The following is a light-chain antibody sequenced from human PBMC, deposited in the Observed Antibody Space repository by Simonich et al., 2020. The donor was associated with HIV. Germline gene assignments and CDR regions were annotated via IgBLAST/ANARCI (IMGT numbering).Light chain of an antibody. CDR1: QGIASY. J-gene: IGKJ4*01. V-gene: IGKV1-9*01. Sequence: DIQLTQSPSFLSASVGDRVTITCRASQGIASYLAWYQQKTGKAPKLLIYRASTLQSGVPSRFSGSGSGTDFTFTISSLQPEDIATYYCQQYDNLPPLTFGGGTKVEIK. CDR2: RAS. CDR3: QQYDNLPPLT.